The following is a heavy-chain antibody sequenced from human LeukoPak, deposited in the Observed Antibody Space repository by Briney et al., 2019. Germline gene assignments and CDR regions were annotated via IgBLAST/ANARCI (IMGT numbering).Heavy chain of an antibody. CDR2: IYHSGST. CDR3: ARWNVVVPAASHDAFDI. J-gene: IGHJ3*02. Sequence: GSLRLSCAASGFTFSSYAMHWVRQAPGKGLEWIGEIYHSGSTNYNPSLKSRVTISVDKSKNQFSLKLSSVTAADTAVYYCARWNVVVPAASHDAFDIWGQGTMVTVSS. V-gene: IGHV4-4*02. D-gene: IGHD2-2*01. CDR1: GFTFSSYA.